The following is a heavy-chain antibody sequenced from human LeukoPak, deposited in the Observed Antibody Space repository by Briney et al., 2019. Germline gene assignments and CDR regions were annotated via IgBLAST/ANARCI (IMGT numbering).Heavy chain of an antibody. Sequence: GGSLRLSCAASGFTFGSYAMSWVRQAPGKGLEWVGRIKSKTDGGTTDYAAPVKGRFTISRDDSKNTLYLQMNSLKTEDTAVYYCTTEVGATPDYWGQGTLVTVSS. V-gene: IGHV3-15*01. D-gene: IGHD1-26*01. J-gene: IGHJ4*02. CDR2: IKSKTDGGTT. CDR3: TTEVGATPDY. CDR1: GFTFGSYA.